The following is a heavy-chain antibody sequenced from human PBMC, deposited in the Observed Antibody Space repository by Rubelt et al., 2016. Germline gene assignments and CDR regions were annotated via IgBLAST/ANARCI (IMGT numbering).Heavy chain of an antibody. Sequence: EVQLVESGGGLVKPGGSLRLSCAASGFTFSSYSMYWVRQAPGKGLAWVSSISSNSYHIFYTDSVKGRFTISRDNAKNSLYLQMDSLRAEDTAVYYWASDSADWGQGTLVTVSS. V-gene: IGHV3-21*01. D-gene: IGHD3-10*01. CDR1: GFTFSSYS. CDR2: ISSNSYHI. J-gene: IGHJ4*02. CDR3: ASDSAD.